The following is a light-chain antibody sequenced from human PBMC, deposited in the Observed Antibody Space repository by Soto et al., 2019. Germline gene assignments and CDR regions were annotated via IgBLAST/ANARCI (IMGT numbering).Light chain of an antibody. CDR2: EVS. CDR1: SSDVGGYNY. Sequence: QSALTQPPSASGSPGQSVTISCTGASSDVGGYNYVSWYQQHPGKAPKLMIYEVSKRPSGVPDRFSGSKSGNTASLTVSGVQAEDEADYYCSSYAGSNHRYVFGNGTKLTV. J-gene: IGLJ6*01. V-gene: IGLV2-8*01. CDR3: SSYAGSNHRYV.